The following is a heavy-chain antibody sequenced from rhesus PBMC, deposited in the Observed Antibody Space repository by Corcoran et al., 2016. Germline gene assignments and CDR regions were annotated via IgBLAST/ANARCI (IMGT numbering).Heavy chain of an antibody. CDR1: GGSISSNY. CDR2: IRSGGST. D-gene: IGHD2-21*01. CDR3: ARMEYCTGSGCYMGNRTGTFDY. V-gene: IGHV4-160*01. Sequence: QVQLQQWGEGLVKPSETLSLTCAVYGGSISSNYWSWIRQPPGKGLEWIGRIRSGGSTNYNPSLKSRVTISIDTSNNQFSLKLSSVTAADTAVYYCARMEYCTGSGCYMGNRTGTFDYWGQGVLVTVSS. J-gene: IGHJ4*01.